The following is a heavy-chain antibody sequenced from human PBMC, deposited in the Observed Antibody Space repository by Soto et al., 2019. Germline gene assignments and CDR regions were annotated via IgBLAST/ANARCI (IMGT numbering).Heavy chain of an antibody. CDR3: ARGTASGTDYGDYEPNWFGP. V-gene: IGHV1-69*01. J-gene: IGHJ5*02. Sequence: QVQLVQSGAEVKKPGSSVKVSCKASGGTFSSYAISWVRQAPGQGLEWMGGIIPIFGTANYAQKFQGRVTITADESTCTGYMELSSLRSEDTTVYYCARGTASGTDYGDYEPNWFGPWGQGTLVIVSS. CDR1: GGTFSSYA. CDR2: IIPIFGTA. D-gene: IGHD4-17*01.